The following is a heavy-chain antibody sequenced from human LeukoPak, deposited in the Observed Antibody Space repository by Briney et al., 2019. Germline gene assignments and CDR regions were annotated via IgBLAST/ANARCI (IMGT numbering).Heavy chain of an antibody. CDR1: GGTFSSYA. D-gene: IGHD3-22*01. J-gene: IGHJ3*02. Sequence: SVKVSCKASGGTFSSYAISWVRQAPGQGPEWMGRIIPILGIANYAQKFQGRVTITADKSTSTAYMELSSLRSEDTAVYYCARATYYYDSSGYKTGAFDIWGQGTMVTVSS. V-gene: IGHV1-69*04. CDR2: IIPILGIA. CDR3: ARATYYYDSSGYKTGAFDI.